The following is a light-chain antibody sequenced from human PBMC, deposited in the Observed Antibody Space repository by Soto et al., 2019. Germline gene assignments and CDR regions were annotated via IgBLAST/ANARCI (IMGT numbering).Light chain of an antibody. V-gene: IGKV1-5*03. CDR3: QHYNSYPWT. J-gene: IGKJ1*01. Sequence: DIQMTQSPSTLSGSVGDRVTITCRASQTISSWLAWYQQKPGKDPKLLIYKASTLKSRVPSRLSGSGSGTEFTLTISRLQTDDFATYYCQHYNSYPWTFGQGTKVDIK. CDR2: KAS. CDR1: QTISSW.